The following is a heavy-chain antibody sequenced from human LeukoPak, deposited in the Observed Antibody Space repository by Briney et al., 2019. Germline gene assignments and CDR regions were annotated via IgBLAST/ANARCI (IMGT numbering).Heavy chain of an antibody. D-gene: IGHD3-10*01. J-gene: IGHJ4*02. Sequence: SETLSLTCAVYGGSFSGYYWSWIRQPPGKGLEWIGEINHSGSTNYNPSLKSRVTISVDTSKNQFSLKLSSVTAADTAVYYCARVVGRITMVRGATYYFDYWGQGTLVTVSS. V-gene: IGHV4-34*01. CDR2: INHSGST. CDR1: GGSFSGYY. CDR3: ARVVGRITMVRGATYYFDY.